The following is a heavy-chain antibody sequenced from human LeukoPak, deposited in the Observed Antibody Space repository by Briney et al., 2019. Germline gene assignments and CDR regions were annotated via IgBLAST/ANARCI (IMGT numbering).Heavy chain of an antibody. J-gene: IGHJ6*02. CDR1: GFTFSSYS. D-gene: IGHD6-13*01. CDR3: ARGGVAAGYYYYGMDV. Sequence: GGSLRLSCAASGFTFSSYSMNWVRQAPGKGLEWVSSISSSSYIYYADSVKGRFTISRDNAKNSLYLQMNSLRAEDTAVYYCARGGVAAGYYYYGMDVWGQGTAVTVSS. V-gene: IGHV3-21*01. CDR2: ISSSSYI.